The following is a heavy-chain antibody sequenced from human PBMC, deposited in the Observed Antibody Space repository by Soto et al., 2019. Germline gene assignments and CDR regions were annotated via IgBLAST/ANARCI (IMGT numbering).Heavy chain of an antibody. CDR3: AKPQHPSSSGQDAFDI. D-gene: IGHD3-22*01. CDR1: GFTFSSYA. J-gene: IGHJ3*02. Sequence: GGSLRLSCAASGFTFSSYAMSWVRQAPGKGLEWVSAISGSGCSTYYADSVKGRFTISRDNSKNTRYLQMNSLRAEDTAVYYCAKPQHPSSSGQDAFDIWGQGTMVTVSS. V-gene: IGHV3-23*01. CDR2: ISGSGCST.